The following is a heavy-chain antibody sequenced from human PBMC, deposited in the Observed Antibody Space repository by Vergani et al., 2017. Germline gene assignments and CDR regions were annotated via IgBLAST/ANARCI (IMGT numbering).Heavy chain of an antibody. D-gene: IGHD4-17*01. CDR3: AKDGDDYGDYGRRLDY. V-gene: IGHV3-23*01. CDR2: ISGSGGNT. J-gene: IGHJ4*02. Sequence: EVQLLESGGNLIQPGGSLRLSCGASGFTFSSYAMTWVRLAPGKGLQWVSAISGSGGNTFYTDSVKGRFTISRDNSKNTLYLQMNSLRAEDTAVYYCAKDGDDYGDYGRRLDYWGQGTLVTVSS. CDR1: GFTFSSYA.